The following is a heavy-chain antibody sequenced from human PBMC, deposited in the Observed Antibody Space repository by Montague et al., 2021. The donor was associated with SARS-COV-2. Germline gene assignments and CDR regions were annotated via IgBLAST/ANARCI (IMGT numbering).Heavy chain of an antibody. CDR2: LYTSGST. J-gene: IGHJ6*02. V-gene: IGHV4-4*07. CDR3: ARESGYSSGWRYYYGMDV. D-gene: IGHD6-19*01. CDR1: GGSISNYY. Sequence: ETLSLTCTVSGGSISNYYWTWIRQPAGKGLEWIGRLYTSGSTTYNPSLKSRVTRSVDTSKNQFSLNVTSVTAADTAIYYCARESGYSSGWRYYYGMDVWGQGTTVTVS.